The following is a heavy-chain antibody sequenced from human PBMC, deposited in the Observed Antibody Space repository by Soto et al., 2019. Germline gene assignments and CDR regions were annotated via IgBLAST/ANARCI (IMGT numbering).Heavy chain of an antibody. CDR2: ISSSSNNT. Sequence: GGSLRLSCSASGFTFSSYSMNWVRQAPGKGLEWVSAISSSSNNTYYADSVKGRFTISRDNSKNTLYLHMNSLSVEDTAVYYCVREASGYYFEYWGQGTLVTVSS. J-gene: IGHJ4*02. CDR3: VREASGYYFEY. V-gene: IGHV3-21*04. CDR1: GFTFSSYS.